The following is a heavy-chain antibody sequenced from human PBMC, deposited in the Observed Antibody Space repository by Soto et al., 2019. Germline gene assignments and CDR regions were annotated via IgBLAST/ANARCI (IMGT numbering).Heavy chain of an antibody. CDR2: IRSKAYGGTT. D-gene: IGHD6-19*01. CDR3: TRGLSWDSSGWIFDY. V-gene: IGHV3-49*03. Sequence: PGGSLRLSCTASGFTLGDYAMSWFRQAPGKGLEWVGFIRSKAYGGTTEYAASVKGRFTISRDDSKSIAYLQMNSLKTEDTAVYFCTRGLSWDSSGWIFDYWGQGTLVTVSS. CDR1: GFTLGDYA. J-gene: IGHJ4*02.